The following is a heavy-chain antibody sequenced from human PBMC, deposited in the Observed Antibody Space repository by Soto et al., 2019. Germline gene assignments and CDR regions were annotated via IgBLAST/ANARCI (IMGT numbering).Heavy chain of an antibody. J-gene: IGHJ3*02. Sequence: QVQLQESGPGLVKPSETLSLTCTVSGGSISSYYWSWIRQPPGKGLEWIGYIYYSGSTNYNPYLKSRVTISVDTSKNQFSLKLSYVTAADTAVYYCARDYHSGGAFDIWGQGKMVNVSS. V-gene: IGHV4-59*01. CDR1: GGSISSYY. CDR2: IYYSGST. D-gene: IGHD6-19*01. CDR3: ARDYHSGGAFDI.